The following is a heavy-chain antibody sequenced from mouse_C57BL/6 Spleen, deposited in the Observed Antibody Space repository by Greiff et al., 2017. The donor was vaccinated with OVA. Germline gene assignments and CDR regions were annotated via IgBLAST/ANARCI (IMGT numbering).Heavy chain of an antibody. J-gene: IGHJ3*01. V-gene: IGHV6-6*01. Sequence: EVQGVESGGGLVQPGGSMKLSCAASGFTFSDAWMDWVRQSPEKGLEWVAEIRNKANNHATYYAESVKGRFTISRDDSKSSVYLQMNSLRAEDTGIYYCTRHYGSTPFAYWGQGTLVTVSA. CDR2: IRNKANNHAT. CDR1: GFTFSDAW. D-gene: IGHD1-1*01. CDR3: TRHYGSTPFAY.